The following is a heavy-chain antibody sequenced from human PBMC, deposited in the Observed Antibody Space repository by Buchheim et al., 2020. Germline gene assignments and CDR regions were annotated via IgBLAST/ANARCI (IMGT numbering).Heavy chain of an antibody. D-gene: IGHD3-3*01. V-gene: IGHV3-30*18. CDR2: ISYDGSNK. Sequence: QVQLVESGGGVVQPGRSLRLSCAASGFTFSSYGMHWVRQAPGKGLEWVAVISYDGSNKCYADSVKGRFTISRDNSKNTLYLQMNSLRAEDTAVYYCAKCITIFGVVINLYGMDVWGQGTT. J-gene: IGHJ6*02. CDR3: AKCITIFGVVINLYGMDV. CDR1: GFTFSSYG.